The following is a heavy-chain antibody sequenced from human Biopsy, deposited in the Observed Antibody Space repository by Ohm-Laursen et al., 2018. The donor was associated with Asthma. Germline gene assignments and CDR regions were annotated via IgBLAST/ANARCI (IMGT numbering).Heavy chain of an antibody. V-gene: IGHV1-24*01. CDR1: GYTLTDLF. D-gene: IGHD4-17*01. CDR2: HDHEEGGT. Sequence: ASVKVSCKVSGYTLTDLFMHWVRQAPGQGLEWMGGHDHEEGGTVNARRFQGRVTMTEDTSTDTAYMELSSLSSDDTAVYYCASDFPKDYVRYNFQFWGQGTLVTVSS. J-gene: IGHJ4*02. CDR3: ASDFPKDYVRYNFQF.